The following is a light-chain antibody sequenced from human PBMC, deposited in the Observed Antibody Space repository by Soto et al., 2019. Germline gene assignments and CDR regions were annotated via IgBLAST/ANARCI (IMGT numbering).Light chain of an antibody. CDR2: GAS. CDR3: QQYGRSPLT. V-gene: IGKV3-20*01. J-gene: IGKJ1*01. Sequence: TVLTQSPGTLNLSPGEGATLSCRASQSVSSNYLAWYQQKFGQAPRLLIYGASTRATGIPDRFTGGGSGTDFTLTISRLQPEDSAVYYCQQYGRSPLTFGQGTKVDIK. CDR1: QSVSSNY.